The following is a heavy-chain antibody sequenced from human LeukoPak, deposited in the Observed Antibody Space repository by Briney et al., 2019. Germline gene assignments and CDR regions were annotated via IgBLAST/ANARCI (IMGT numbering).Heavy chain of an antibody. CDR1: GFPFSSYG. V-gene: IGHV3-30*02. D-gene: IGHD3-10*01. J-gene: IGHJ3*02. Sequence: GGSLRLSCAASGFPFSSYGMHWVRQAPGKGLEWVAFIRYDGSNKYYADSVKGRFTISRDNSKNTLYLQMNSLSAEDTAVYYCAKDQGFGDIRVAFDIWGQGTMVTVSS. CDR3: AKDQGFGDIRVAFDI. CDR2: IRYDGSNK.